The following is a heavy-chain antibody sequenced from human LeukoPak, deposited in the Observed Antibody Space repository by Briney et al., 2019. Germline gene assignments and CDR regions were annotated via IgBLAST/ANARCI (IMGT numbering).Heavy chain of an antibody. CDR2: ICDNGHT. D-gene: IGHD1-14*01. CDR3: ATGREPYGTGH. V-gene: IGHV4-59*01. J-gene: IGHJ4*02. CDR1: GGTFSPAH. Sequence: PSETLSLTCTFSGGTFSPAHWSWIRQPPGKGLEWIGVICDNGHTDYNPSLQSRVTISVDTSKRQFSLKLNSLAAADTAVYYCATGREPYGTGHWGQGTLVTVSS.